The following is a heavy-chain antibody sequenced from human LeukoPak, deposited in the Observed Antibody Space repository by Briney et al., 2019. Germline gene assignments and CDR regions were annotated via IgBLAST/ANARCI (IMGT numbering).Heavy chain of an antibody. Sequence: GGSLRLSCAASGFTFSSYNMNWVRQAPGKGLEWVAFISYDGGNKYYADSVKGRFTISRDNSKNTLYLQMNSLRAEDTAVYSCARERERFLNFWGQGTLVTVSS. CDR1: GFTFSSYN. D-gene: IGHD3-3*01. J-gene: IGHJ4*02. CDR3: ARERERFLNF. V-gene: IGHV3-30*03. CDR2: ISYDGGNK.